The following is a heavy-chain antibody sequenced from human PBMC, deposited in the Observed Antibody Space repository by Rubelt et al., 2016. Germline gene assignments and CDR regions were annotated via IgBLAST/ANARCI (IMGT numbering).Heavy chain of an antibody. Sequence: AASGFTFSSYSMNWVRQAPGKGLEWVSYISSSSSTIYYADSVKGRFTISRDNSKNTLYLQMNSLRAEDTAVYYCAKLGCSSTSCYRKGDYWGQGTLVTVSS. D-gene: IGHD2-2*02. CDR3: AKLGCSSTSCYRKGDY. V-gene: IGHV3-48*01. J-gene: IGHJ4*02. CDR2: ISSSSSTI. CDR1: GFTFSSYS.